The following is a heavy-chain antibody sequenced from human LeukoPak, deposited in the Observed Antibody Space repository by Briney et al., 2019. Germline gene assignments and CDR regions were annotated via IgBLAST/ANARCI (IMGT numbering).Heavy chain of an antibody. J-gene: IGHJ4*02. CDR1: GGSFSGYY. D-gene: IGHD3-22*01. V-gene: IGHV4-39*01. Sequence: SETLSLTCAVYGGSFSGYYWGWIRQPPGKGLEWIGSIYYSGSTYYNPSLKSRVTISVDTSKNQFSLKLSSVTAADTAVYYCAVWYYYDSSGYYTRFDYWGQGTLVTVSS. CDR2: IYYSGST. CDR3: AVWYYYDSSGYYTRFDY.